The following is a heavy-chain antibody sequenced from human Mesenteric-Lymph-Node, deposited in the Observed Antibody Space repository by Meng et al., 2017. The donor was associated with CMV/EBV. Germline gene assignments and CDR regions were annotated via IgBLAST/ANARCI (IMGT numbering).Heavy chain of an antibody. CDR1: GFTFSSYG. CDR2: IRYDGSNK. V-gene: IGHV3-30*02. CDR3: ARGPYSGSYGYFDY. J-gene: IGHJ4*02. D-gene: IGHD1-26*01. Sequence: GESLKISCAASGFTFSSYGMHWVRQAPGKGLEWVAFIRYDGSNKYYADSVKGRFTISRDNSKNTLYLQMNSLRAEDTAVYYCARGPYSGSYGYFDYWGQGTLVTVSS.